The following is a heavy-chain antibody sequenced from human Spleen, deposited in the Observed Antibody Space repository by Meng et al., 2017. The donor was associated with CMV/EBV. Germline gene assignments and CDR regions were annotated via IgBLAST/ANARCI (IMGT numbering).Heavy chain of an antibody. CDR1: GFSLSTSGVG. Sequence: QITLKESGPTLVKPTQTLTLTCPFSGFSLSTSGVGVGWIRQPPGKALEWLALIYWDDDKRYSPSLKSRLTITKDTSKNQVVLTMTNMDPVDTATYYCAHRQDLGPFFDPWGQGTLVTVSA. CDR3: AHRQDLGPFFDP. V-gene: IGHV2-5*02. D-gene: IGHD7-27*01. J-gene: IGHJ5*02. CDR2: IYWDDDK.